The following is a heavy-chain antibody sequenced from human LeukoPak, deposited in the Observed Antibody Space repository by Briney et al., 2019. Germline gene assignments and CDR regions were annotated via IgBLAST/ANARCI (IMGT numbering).Heavy chain of an antibody. CDR2: FDPEDGET. D-gene: IGHD2-8*01. Sequence: ASVEVSCKVSGYTLTELSMHWVRQAPGKGLEWMGGFDPEDGETIYAQKFQGRVTMTEDTSTDTAYMELSSLRSEDTAVYYCATGEVGYCTNGVCYHYYYYMDVWGKGTTVTVSS. CDR3: ATGEVGYCTNGVCYHYYYYMDV. J-gene: IGHJ6*03. V-gene: IGHV1-24*01. CDR1: GYTLTELS.